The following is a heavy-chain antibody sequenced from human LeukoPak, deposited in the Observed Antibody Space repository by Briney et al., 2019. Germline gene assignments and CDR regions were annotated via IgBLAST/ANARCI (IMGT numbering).Heavy chain of an antibody. D-gene: IGHD5-18*01. CDR3: ARDRRRGYSYGYFDY. J-gene: IGHJ4*02. V-gene: IGHV1-69*05. CDR1: GGTFSSYA. Sequence: SSVKVSCKASGGTFSSYAISWVRQAPGQGLEWMGRIIPIFGTANYAQKFQGRVTITTDESTSTAYMELSSLRSEDTAVYYCARDRRRGYSYGYFDYWGQGTLVTVSS. CDR2: IIPIFGTA.